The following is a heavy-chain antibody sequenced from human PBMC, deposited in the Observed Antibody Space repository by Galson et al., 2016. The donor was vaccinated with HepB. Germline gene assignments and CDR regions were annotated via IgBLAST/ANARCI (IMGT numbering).Heavy chain of an antibody. D-gene: IGHD1-14*01. Sequence: SETLSLTCAIYGASISSLNWWSWVRQTPGKGLEWIGEIYHSGSTNYNPSLKSRVTMSVDKSSNQYSLNLNSVTAADTAVYYCASLDNRRGGEYWGQGTLVTVSS. CDR1: GASISSLNW. J-gene: IGHJ4*02. CDR3: ASLDNRRGGEY. CDR2: IYHSGST. V-gene: IGHV4-4*02.